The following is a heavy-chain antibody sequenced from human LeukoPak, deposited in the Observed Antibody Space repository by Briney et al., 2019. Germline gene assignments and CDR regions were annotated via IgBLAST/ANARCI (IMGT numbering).Heavy chain of an antibody. J-gene: IGHJ4*02. CDR1: GYTFTSYG. Sequence: ASVKVSCTASGYTFTSYGISWVRQAPGQGLEWMGWISAYNGNTNYAQKLKGRVTMTTDTSTSTAYMELRSLRSDDTAVYYCARDSPSDYYGSGSYYTLFDYWGQGTLVTVSS. V-gene: IGHV1-18*04. D-gene: IGHD3-10*01. CDR3: ARDSPSDYYGSGSYYTLFDY. CDR2: ISAYNGNT.